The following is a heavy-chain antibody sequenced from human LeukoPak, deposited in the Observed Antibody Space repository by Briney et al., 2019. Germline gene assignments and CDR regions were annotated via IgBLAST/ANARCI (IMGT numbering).Heavy chain of an antibody. Sequence: ASVKVSCKASGYTFTSYDINWVRQATGQGLEWMGWMNPNSGNTGYAQKFQGRVTMTRNTSISTAYMELSSLRSEDTAVYYCASSITIFGVVTTDTFDYWGQGTVVTVSS. D-gene: IGHD3-3*01. J-gene: IGHJ4*02. V-gene: IGHV1-8*01. CDR2: MNPNSGNT. CDR1: GYTFTSYD. CDR3: ASSITIFGVVTTDTFDY.